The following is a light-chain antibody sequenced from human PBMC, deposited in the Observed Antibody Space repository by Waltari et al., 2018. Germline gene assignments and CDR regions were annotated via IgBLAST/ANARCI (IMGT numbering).Light chain of an antibody. J-gene: IGKJ1*01. CDR1: QGVTSN. V-gene: IGKV3-15*01. Sequence: EIVMTQSPATLSVSPGERATLSCRASQGVTSNLAWYQQKPGQAPRLLIYETSTRATGIPARFSGRGSGTEFTLTISSLQSEDFAVYYCQQYNNLLSWTFGQGTKVEIK. CDR3: QQYNNLLSWT. CDR2: ETS.